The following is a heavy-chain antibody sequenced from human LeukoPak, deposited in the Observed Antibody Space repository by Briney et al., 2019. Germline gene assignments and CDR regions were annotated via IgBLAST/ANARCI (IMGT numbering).Heavy chain of an antibody. CDR1: GFTFSNYA. J-gene: IGHJ4*02. Sequence: GGSLRLSCAASGFTFSNYAMHWVRQAPGKGLEWVSLISSGGTYEYYADSVKGRFTISRDNSENTLYLQSNSLRAEDTAVYYCARDSTYYYDSGSSGPHYFDNWGQGTLVTVSS. D-gene: IGHD3-10*01. CDR3: ARDSTYYYDSGSSGPHYFDN. CDR2: ISSGGTYE. V-gene: IGHV3-30*01.